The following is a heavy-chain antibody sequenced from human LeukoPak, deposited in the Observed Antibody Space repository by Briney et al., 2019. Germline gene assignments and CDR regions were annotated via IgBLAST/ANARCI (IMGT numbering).Heavy chain of an antibody. CDR3: ARGYNWGSPTRNFYYLDV. Sequence: SETLSLTCTVSGGSISSYYWSRIRQPAGKGLEWIGRIYTSGSTNYNPSLKSRVAMSVDTSKNQFSLKLRSVTAADTAVYYCARGYNWGSPTRNFYYLDVWGKGTTVTVSS. V-gene: IGHV4-4*07. CDR2: IYTSGST. D-gene: IGHD7-27*01. J-gene: IGHJ6*03. CDR1: GGSISSYY.